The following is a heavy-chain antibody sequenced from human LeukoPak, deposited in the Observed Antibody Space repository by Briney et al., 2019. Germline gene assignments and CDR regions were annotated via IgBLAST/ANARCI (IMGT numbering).Heavy chain of an antibody. CDR2: INPSGGST. J-gene: IGHJ4*02. CDR3: ARDGPLEWELLRTLDY. CDR1: GYTFTSYY. Sequence: ASVKVSCKASGYTFTSYYMHCVRQAPGQGLEWMGIINPSGGSTSYAQKFQGRVTMTRDTSTSTVYMELSSLRSEDTAVYYCARDGPLEWELLRTLDYWGQGTLVTVSS. D-gene: IGHD1-26*01. V-gene: IGHV1-46*01.